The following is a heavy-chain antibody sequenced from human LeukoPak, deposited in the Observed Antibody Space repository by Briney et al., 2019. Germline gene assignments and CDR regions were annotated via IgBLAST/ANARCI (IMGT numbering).Heavy chain of an antibody. V-gene: IGHV3-15*01. J-gene: IGHJ5*02. Sequence: GGSLRLSCAASGFSFNNAWMSWVRQAPGKGLEWVGRIKSKSDGGTTDNAAPVKGRFSISRDDSKNTLYLQMNSLKTEDTAVYYCATEQVLKIFGEVILNNWFDPWGQGTLVTVSS. D-gene: IGHD3-3*01. CDR1: GFSFNNAW. CDR3: ATEQVLKIFGEVILNNWFDP. CDR2: IKSKSDGGTT.